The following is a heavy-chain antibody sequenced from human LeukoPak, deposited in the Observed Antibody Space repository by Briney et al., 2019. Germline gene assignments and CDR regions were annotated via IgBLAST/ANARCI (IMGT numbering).Heavy chain of an antibody. CDR3: AKDHDSSGHGPYYFDY. CDR2: ISGSGGST. Sequence: GGSLRLSCAASGFTFSSYGMNWVRQAPGKGLEWVSVISGSGGSTYYADSVKGRFTISRDNSKNSLYLQMNSLRAEDTALYYCAKDHDSSGHGPYYFDYWGQGTLVTVSS. V-gene: IGHV3-23*01. CDR1: GFTFSSYG. D-gene: IGHD3-22*01. J-gene: IGHJ4*02.